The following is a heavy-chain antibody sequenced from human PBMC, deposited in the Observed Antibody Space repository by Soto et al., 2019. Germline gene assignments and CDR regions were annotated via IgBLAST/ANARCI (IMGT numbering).Heavy chain of an antibody. CDR1: GYTFTGYY. V-gene: IGHV1-2*04. CDR3: ARYMLVSVITAAGTYYGMEG. J-gene: IGHJ6*02. Sequence: GASVKVSCKASGYTFTGYYMHWVRQAPGQGLEWMGWINPNSGGTNYAQKFQGWVTMTRDTSISTAYMELSRLRSDDTAVYYCARYMLVSVITAAGTYYGMEGWGQGTTVTVSS. CDR2: INPNSGGT. D-gene: IGHD6-13*01.